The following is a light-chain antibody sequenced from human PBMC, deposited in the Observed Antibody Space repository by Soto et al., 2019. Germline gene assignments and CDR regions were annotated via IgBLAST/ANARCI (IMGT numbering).Light chain of an antibody. Sequence: DIQITQSPSSLSASVGDRVTITCRASQSISIYLNWYHQKPGRAPKLLISAASSLQSGVPSRFSGSGSGTEFTLTISSLQPEDFATYYCQQSFSIPSWKFGQGTKVDIK. CDR2: AAS. CDR1: QSISIY. CDR3: QQSFSIPSWK. V-gene: IGKV1-39*01. J-gene: IGKJ1*01.